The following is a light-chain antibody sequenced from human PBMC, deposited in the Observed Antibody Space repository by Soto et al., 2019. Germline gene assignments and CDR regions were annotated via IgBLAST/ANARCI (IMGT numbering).Light chain of an antibody. Sequence: DIQMTQSPSSLSASVGHTVTITCRASQDVRSDLGWYQHKPGKAPKRLIYAASRLQGGVPSRFSGSGSGTEFTLTIGSLQPEDSATYYWLQHDSFPYTFGQGTRLEIK. CDR1: QDVRSD. CDR2: AAS. V-gene: IGKV1-17*01. CDR3: LQHDSFPYT. J-gene: IGKJ5*01.